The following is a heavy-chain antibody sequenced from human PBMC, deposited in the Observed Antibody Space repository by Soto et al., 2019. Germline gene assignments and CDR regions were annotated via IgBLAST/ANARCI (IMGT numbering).Heavy chain of an antibody. CDR3: ARKAPSMLRGFIISYFYDY. Sequence: ASVKVSCTASGYTFTSYDINWVRQATGQGLEWMGWMNPNSGNTGYAQKFQGRVTMTRNTSISTAYMELSSLRVEDTAVYYCARKAPSMLRGFIISYFYDYWGQGTLVTVSS. D-gene: IGHD3-10*01. CDR2: MNPNSGNT. CDR1: GYTFTSYD. V-gene: IGHV1-8*01. J-gene: IGHJ4*02.